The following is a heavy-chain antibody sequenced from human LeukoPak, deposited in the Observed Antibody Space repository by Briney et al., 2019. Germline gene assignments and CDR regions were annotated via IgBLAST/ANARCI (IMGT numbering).Heavy chain of an antibody. CDR1: GGTFSSYA. D-gene: IGHD2-8*01. V-gene: IGHV1-69*06. J-gene: IGHJ6*03. CDR2: IIPIFGTA. CDR3: ARANGVTRYYYYYMDV. Sequence: ASVKVSCKASGGTFSSYAISWVRQAPGQGLEWMGGIIPIFGTANYAQKFQGRVTITADKSTSTAYMELSSLRSEDTAVYYCARANGVTRYYYYYMDVWGKGTTVTISS.